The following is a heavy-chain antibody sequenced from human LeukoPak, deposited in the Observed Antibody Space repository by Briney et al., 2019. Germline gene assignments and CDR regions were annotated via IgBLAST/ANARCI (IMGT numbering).Heavy chain of an antibody. V-gene: IGHV3-30*03. CDR3: ARGQGA. J-gene: IGHJ5*02. CDR2: ISYDGSDK. Sequence: GRSLRLSCEASGFTFSTYAMHWVRQAPGKGLEWVALISYDGSDKNYAASVKGRFTISRDTSKNTLFLQMNSLRADDTAMYYCARGQGAWGQGTLVTVSS. CDR1: GFTFSTYA.